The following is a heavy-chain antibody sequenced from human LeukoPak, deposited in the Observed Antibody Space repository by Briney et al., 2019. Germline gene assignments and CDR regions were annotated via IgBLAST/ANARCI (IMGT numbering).Heavy chain of an antibody. J-gene: IGHJ4*02. D-gene: IGHD3-22*01. V-gene: IGHV4-39*01. CDR1: GGSISSSSYY. Sequence: SETLSLTCTVSGGSISSSSYYWGWLRQPPGKGREWVGSIYYSGTTYYNPSLKSPVTISVDTSKNHFSLKLSSVTAADTAVYYCARHVRDYYDSSGYDYWGQGTLVTVSS. CDR3: ARHVRDYYDSSGYDY. CDR2: IYYSGTT.